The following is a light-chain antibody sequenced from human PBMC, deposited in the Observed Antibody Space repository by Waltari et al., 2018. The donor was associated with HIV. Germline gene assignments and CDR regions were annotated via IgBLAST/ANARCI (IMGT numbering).Light chain of an antibody. J-gene: IGLJ2*01. CDR2: DNN. CDR1: SPNIGNRF. Sequence: QSVLTQPPSVSAAPGQEVPIPCPGSSPNIGNRFVSWYQHVPGAAPKLLIYDNNQRPSGIPDRFSGSKSGTSANLGITGLQTGDEADYFCSAWDVSLGAGVFGGGTKLTVL. CDR3: SAWDVSLGAGV. V-gene: IGLV1-51*01.